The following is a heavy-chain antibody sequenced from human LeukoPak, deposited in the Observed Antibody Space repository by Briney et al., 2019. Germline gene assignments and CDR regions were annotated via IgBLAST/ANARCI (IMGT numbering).Heavy chain of an antibody. CDR1: GYTFTGYF. CDR3: ARTMSYNWRIDY. D-gene: IGHD3-10*01. CDR2: INPNNGDT. Sequence: ASVKVSCKASGYTFTGYFIHWVRQAPGQGLEWMGWINPNNGDTNYAQRFQDRVTMTRDTSISTAYMELSRLTSDDMAVYYCARTMSYNWRIDYWGQGTLVTVSS. V-gene: IGHV1-2*02. J-gene: IGHJ4*02.